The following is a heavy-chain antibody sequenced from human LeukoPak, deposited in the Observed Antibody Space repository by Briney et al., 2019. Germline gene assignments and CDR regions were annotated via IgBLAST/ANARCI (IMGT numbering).Heavy chain of an antibody. CDR1: GITFSSYV. V-gene: IGHV3-23*01. J-gene: IGHJ4*02. D-gene: IGHD2-2*01. CDR3: ARLGYCSSTSCYAAGAYFDY. CDR2: ISGAGDNT. Sequence: GGSLRPSCVASGITFSSYVMSWVRQAPGKGLEWVSMISGAGDNTYYADSVKGRFTISRDNSKNTLYLQMNSLRAEDTAVYYCARLGYCSSTSCYAAGAYFDYWGQGTLVTVSS.